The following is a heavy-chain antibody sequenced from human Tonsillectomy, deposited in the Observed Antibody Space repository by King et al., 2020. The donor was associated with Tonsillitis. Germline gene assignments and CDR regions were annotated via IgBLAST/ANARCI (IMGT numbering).Heavy chain of an antibody. CDR1: GYSFTSYW. J-gene: IGHJ4*02. CDR2: IDPSDSYT. V-gene: IGHV5-10-1*03. Sequence: QLVQSGAEVKKPGESLRISCKGSGYSFTSYWITWVRQMPGKGLEWMGRIDPSDSYTNYSPSFQGHVTISADKSISTAFLQWSSLKASDTAIYCCARLADATSGWYVFDSWGQGTLVTVSS. CDR3: ARLADATSGWYVFDS. D-gene: IGHD6-19*01.